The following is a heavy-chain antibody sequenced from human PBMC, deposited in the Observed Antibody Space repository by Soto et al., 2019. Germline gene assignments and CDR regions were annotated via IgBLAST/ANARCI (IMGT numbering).Heavy chain of an antibody. CDR1: GFTFDDFA. CDR3: AREGHDTLYAEYLQH. D-gene: IGHD2-8*01. V-gene: IGHV3-9*01. Sequence: DVQLVESGGGLVQPGRSLRLSCAASGFTFDDFAMHWVRQAPGKGLEWVSVISWNSENIGYADSVRGRFTISRDNAKNSVYLQMDSLRPEDTALYYCAREGHDTLYAEYLQHWGQGTVVTVSS. J-gene: IGHJ1*01. CDR2: ISWNSENI.